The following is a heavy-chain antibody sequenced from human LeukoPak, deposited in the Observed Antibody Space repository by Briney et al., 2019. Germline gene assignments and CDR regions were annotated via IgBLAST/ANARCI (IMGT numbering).Heavy chain of an antibody. Sequence: SETLSLTCTVSGGSISSHYWSWIQQPPGKGLEWIGYIYYSGSTNYNPSLKSRVTISVDTSKNQFSLKLSSVTAADTAVYYCASGYYYDSSGLYYMDVWGKGTTVTVSS. CDR1: GGSISSHY. D-gene: IGHD3-22*01. V-gene: IGHV4-59*11. CDR3: ASGYYYDSSGLYYMDV. J-gene: IGHJ6*03. CDR2: IYYSGST.